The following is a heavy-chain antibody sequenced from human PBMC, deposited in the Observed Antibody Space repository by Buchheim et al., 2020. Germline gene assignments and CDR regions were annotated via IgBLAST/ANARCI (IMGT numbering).Heavy chain of an antibody. Sequence: EVQLVESGGGLVQPGGSLRLSCAASGFTFNTYSMNWVRQAPGKGLEWVSYISSSSTTIYYADSVKGRFTISRDNAKNSLYLQMNGLRDEDTAVYYCASISNKGAFDYWGQGTL. CDR1: GFTFNTYS. V-gene: IGHV3-48*02. D-gene: IGHD2/OR15-2a*01. CDR3: ASISNKGAFDY. CDR2: ISSSSTTI. J-gene: IGHJ4*02.